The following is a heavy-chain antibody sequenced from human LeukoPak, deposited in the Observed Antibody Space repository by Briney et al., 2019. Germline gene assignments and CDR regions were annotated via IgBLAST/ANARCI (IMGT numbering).Heavy chain of an antibody. Sequence: GESLKISCKGSGYSFTSYWIGWVGQMPGKGLEWMGIIYPGDSDTRYSPSFQGQVTISADKSISTAYLQWSSLKASDTAMYYCARSRRYNWNDVMAFDIWGQGTMVTVSS. D-gene: IGHD1-20*01. CDR3: ARSRRYNWNDVMAFDI. CDR1: GYSFTSYW. J-gene: IGHJ3*02. CDR2: IYPGDSDT. V-gene: IGHV5-51*01.